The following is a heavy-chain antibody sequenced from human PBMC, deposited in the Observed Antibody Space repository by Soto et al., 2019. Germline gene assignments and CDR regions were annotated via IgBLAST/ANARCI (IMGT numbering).Heavy chain of an antibody. CDR3: ASIVEMATTRGWFDP. V-gene: IGHV1-69*02. Sequence: QVQLVQSGAEVKKPGSSVKVSCKASGGTFSSYTISWVRQAPGQGLEWMGRIIPILGIANYAQKFQGRVTITGDKSTSTAYRELSSLRSEDTAVYYCASIVEMATTRGWFDPWGQGTLVTVSS. J-gene: IGHJ5*02. CDR1: GGTFSSYT. CDR2: IIPILGIA. D-gene: IGHD5-12*01.